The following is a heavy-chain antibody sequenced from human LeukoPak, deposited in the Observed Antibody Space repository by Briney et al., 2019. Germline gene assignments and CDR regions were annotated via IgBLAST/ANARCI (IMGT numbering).Heavy chain of an antibody. CDR2: ISYDGSNK. CDR3: ARLAYCGGDCYPGSRDFDY. D-gene: IGHD2-21*02. V-gene: IGHV3-30-3*01. Sequence: GGSLRLSCAASGFTFSSYAMHWVRQAPGKELEWVAVISYDGSNKYYADSVKGRFTISRDNSKNTLYLQMNSLRAEDTAVYYCARLAYCGGDCYPGSRDFDYWGQGTLVTVS. J-gene: IGHJ4*02. CDR1: GFTFSSYA.